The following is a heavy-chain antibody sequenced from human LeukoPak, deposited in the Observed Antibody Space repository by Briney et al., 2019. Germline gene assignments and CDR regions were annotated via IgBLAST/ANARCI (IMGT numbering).Heavy chain of an antibody. CDR3: ATDPLLRGGDYPSY. J-gene: IGHJ4*02. CDR2: FDPEDGET. D-gene: IGHD4-17*01. V-gene: IGHV1-24*01. CDR1: GYTFTGYF. Sequence: APVKVSCKASGYTFTGYFMYWVRQAPGQGLEWMGGFDPEDGETIYAQKFQGRVTMTEDTSTDTAYMELSSLRSEDTAVYYCATDPLLRGGDYPSYWGQGTLVTVSS.